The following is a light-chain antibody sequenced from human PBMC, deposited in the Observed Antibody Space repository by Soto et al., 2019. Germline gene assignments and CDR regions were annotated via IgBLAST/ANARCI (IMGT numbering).Light chain of an antibody. CDR1: ISDVGGYDL. Sequence: QSVLTQPASVSGSPGQSITISCTGTISDVGGYDLVSWYQQHPGKAPKLMIYEGSKRPSGVSSRFSGSKSGNTASLTISGLQAEDEADYYCCSYAGSSTSWVFGGGTKLTVL. V-gene: IGLV2-23*01. J-gene: IGLJ3*02. CDR2: EGS. CDR3: CSYAGSSTSWV.